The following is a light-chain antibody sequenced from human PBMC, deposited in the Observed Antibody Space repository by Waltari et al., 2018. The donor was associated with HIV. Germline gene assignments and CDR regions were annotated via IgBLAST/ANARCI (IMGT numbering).Light chain of an antibody. Sequence: QSALTQPASVSGSPGQSITISCSGTSDDIGAYNYVSWYQQYPGKAPKLIIYDVNERPSGVSNRFSGSKSGNTASLTVSGLQAEDEADYYCSSYAGSNNVVFGGGTKLTVL. CDR3: SSYAGSNNVV. CDR1: SDDIGAYNY. CDR2: DVN. J-gene: IGLJ2*01. V-gene: IGLV2-14*01.